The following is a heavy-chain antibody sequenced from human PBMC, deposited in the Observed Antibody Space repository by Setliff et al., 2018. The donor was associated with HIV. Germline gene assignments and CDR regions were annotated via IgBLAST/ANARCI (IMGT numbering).Heavy chain of an antibody. CDR3: ARHSPSDY. CDR2: IYTSGSV. Sequence: SETLSLTCTVSGDSISTDYWTWIRQPPGKGLEWIGYIYTSGSVNYNPSLNSRVTISVDTSKNQFSLKLSSVTAADTAVYYCARHSPSDYWGQGTLVTVSS. J-gene: IGHJ4*02. V-gene: IGHV4-4*09. CDR1: GDSISTDY.